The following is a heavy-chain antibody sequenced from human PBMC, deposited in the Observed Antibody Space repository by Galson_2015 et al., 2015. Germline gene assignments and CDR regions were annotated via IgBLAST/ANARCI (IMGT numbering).Heavy chain of an antibody. Sequence: SLRLSCAASGFTFNSYAMTWVRQAPGRGLEWVSGISTSGHSTYYADSVKGRFTISRDNSKNTVYLQMNSLRAEDTALYYCAKGDTFFDNWGQGTLVIVSS. D-gene: IGHD3-16*01. V-gene: IGHV3-23*01. CDR1: GFTFNSYA. J-gene: IGHJ4*02. CDR3: AKGDTFFDN. CDR2: ISTSGHST.